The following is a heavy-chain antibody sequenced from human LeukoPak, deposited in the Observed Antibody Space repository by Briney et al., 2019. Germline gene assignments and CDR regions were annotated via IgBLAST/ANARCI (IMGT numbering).Heavy chain of an antibody. CDR2: IIPIFGTA. Sequence: GASVKVSCKASGGTFSSYAISWVRQAPGQGLEWMGGIIPIFGTANYAQKFQGRVTITADESTSTAYMELSSLRSEDTAVYYCAVLRISDYYFDYWGQGTLVTVSS. CDR1: GGTFSSYA. CDR3: AVLRISDYYFDY. J-gene: IGHJ4*02. D-gene: IGHD3/OR15-3a*01. V-gene: IGHV1-69*13.